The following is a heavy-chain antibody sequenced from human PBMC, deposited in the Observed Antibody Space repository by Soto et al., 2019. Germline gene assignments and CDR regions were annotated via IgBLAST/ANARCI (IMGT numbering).Heavy chain of an antibody. D-gene: IGHD4-17*01. CDR2: ISAYNGNT. J-gene: IGHJ5*01. CDR3: ARLPWADYGGIFDS. Sequence: ASVKVSCKASGYTFTSFGVSWVRQAPGQGLEWMGWISAYNGNTNYAQKLQGRVTMTTDTSTSTAYMELRSLRSDDTAVYYCARLPWADYGGIFDSWGQGTLVTVSS. V-gene: IGHV1-18*01. CDR1: GYTFTSFG.